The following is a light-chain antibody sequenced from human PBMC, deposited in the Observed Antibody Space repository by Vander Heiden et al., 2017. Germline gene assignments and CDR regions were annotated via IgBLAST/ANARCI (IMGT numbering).Light chain of an antibody. CDR1: SSNTGRNT. V-gene: IGLV1-44*01. CDR3: AAWDDRLNARWV. J-gene: IGLJ3*02. Sequence: QSELTQPPAASGTTGRRVTIACSGSSSNTGRNTENWDQQLPGTPPQPLIYSIYQRPSRVPDRFSGSTSGTSASLAISGLPSEDEADYYCAAWDDRLNARWVFGGGTKLTVL. CDR2: SIY.